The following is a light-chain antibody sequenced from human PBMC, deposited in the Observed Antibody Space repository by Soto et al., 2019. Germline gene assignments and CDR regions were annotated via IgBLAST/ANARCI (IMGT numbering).Light chain of an antibody. V-gene: IGLV1-47*01. CDR3: SAGDDDLSGRYV. CDR2: RNN. Sequence: QSVLTQPPSASGTPGQRVTISCSGSSSNIGSNYVYWYQQLPGTAPKLLIYRNNQRPSGVPDRFSGSKSGTSASLAISGRRSEDEADYYYSAGDDDLSGRYVFGAGTKLTVL. CDR1: SSNIGSNY. J-gene: IGLJ1*01.